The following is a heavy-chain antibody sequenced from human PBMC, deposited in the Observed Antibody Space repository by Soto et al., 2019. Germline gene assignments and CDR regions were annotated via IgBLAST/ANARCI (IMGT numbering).Heavy chain of an antibody. D-gene: IGHD3-10*01. CDR2: IYYTGYT. Sequence: PSETLSLTCTVSGGSISSYYWSWIRHPPGKGLEWIGYIYYTGYTNYNPSLKSRVTISVDTSKNQFSPNVSSVTAADTAVYYCARVKWFGESGFDYWGQGTLVTVSS. V-gene: IGHV4-59*01. CDR3: ARVKWFGESGFDY. J-gene: IGHJ4*02. CDR1: GGSISSYY.